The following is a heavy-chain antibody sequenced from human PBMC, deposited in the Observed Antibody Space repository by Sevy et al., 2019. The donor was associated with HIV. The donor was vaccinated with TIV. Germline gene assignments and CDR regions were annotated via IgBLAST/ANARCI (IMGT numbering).Heavy chain of an antibody. V-gene: IGHV3-30*02. CDR3: AKEGHYYYDSSGYYGMDV. Sequence: GGSLRLSCAASGFTFNTFGMHWVRQAPGKGLEWVAEIWYDGSNKYYEESVKGRFTISRDNSKNTLFLQMKSLRADDTAVYYCAKEGHYYYDSSGYYGMDVWGQGTTVTVSS. CDR1: GFTFNTFG. J-gene: IGHJ6*02. D-gene: IGHD3-22*01. CDR2: IWYDGSNK.